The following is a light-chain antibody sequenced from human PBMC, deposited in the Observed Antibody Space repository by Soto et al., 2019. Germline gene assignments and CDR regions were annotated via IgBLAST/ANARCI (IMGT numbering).Light chain of an antibody. J-gene: IGKJ4*01. CDR1: QSVSSY. CDR2: DAS. Sequence: EIVLTQSPATLSLSPGERATLSCRASQSVSSYLVWYQQKPGQGPRLLIYDASNRATGIPARFSGSGSGTDFTLTISSLEPEDSAVYYCQQRSNWPLTFGGGTKVDIK. V-gene: IGKV3-11*01. CDR3: QQRSNWPLT.